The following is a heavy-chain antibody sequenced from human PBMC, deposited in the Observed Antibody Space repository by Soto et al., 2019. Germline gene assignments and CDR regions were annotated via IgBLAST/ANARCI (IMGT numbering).Heavy chain of an antibody. D-gene: IGHD6-19*01. Sequence: EVQLLESGGGLVQPGGSLRLSCAAPGFTFSNYAMNWVRQAPGKGLEWVSVISGSGGSTYYADSVKGRFTISRDNSKNTLYLQMNSRRGEDKAVYYCARRSSGWYFDYWGQGTLVNVSS. V-gene: IGHV3-23*01. CDR2: ISGSGGST. CDR3: ARRSSGWYFDY. CDR1: GFTFSNYA. J-gene: IGHJ4*02.